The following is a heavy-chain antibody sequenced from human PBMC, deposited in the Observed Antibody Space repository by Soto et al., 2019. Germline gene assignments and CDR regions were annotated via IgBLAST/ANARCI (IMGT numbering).Heavy chain of an antibody. J-gene: IGHJ3*02. D-gene: IGHD3-10*01. V-gene: IGHV4-59*02. CDR1: GWSVPCYF. CDR3: ARVWGGAFDI. CDR2: IYYSGST. Sequence: SGSLFLTSTVAGWSVPCYFWSWIRQPPGKGLEWIGYIYYSGSTNYNPSLKSRVTISVDTSKNQFSLKLSSVTAADTAVYYCARVWGGAFDIWGQGTMVT.